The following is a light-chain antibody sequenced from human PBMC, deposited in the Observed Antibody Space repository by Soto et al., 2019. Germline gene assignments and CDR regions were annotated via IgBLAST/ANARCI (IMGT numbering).Light chain of an antibody. Sequence: QSALTQPASVSGSPGQSITISCTGTSSDVGGYNYVSWYQQHPGKAPKLMMYDVSNRPSGVSNRFSGSKSGNTASLTISGLQAEDEADYYCSSYTSSSRFVFGTGTKVTVL. V-gene: IGLV2-14*01. CDR3: SSYTSSSRFV. CDR1: SSDVGGYNY. CDR2: DVS. J-gene: IGLJ1*01.